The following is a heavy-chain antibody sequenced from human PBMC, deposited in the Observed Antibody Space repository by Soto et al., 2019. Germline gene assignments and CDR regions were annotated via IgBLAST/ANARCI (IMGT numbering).Heavy chain of an antibody. CDR2: IYYSGST. CDR3: ARVSIWQLLGYYYLLDV. J-gene: IGHJ6*04. V-gene: IGHV4-59*12. D-gene: IGHD6-19*01. CDR1: GGSISSYY. Sequence: ASETLSLTCTVSGGSISSYYWSWIRQPPGKGLEWIGYIYYSGSTNYNPSLKSRVTTSVDKSKNQFSLKLSSVTAADTAVYYCARVSIWQLLGYYYLLDVSGKGSTVIVSS.